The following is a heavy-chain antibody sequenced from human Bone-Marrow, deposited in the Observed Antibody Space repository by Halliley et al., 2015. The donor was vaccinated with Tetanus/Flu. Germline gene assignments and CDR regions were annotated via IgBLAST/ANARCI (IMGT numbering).Heavy chain of an antibody. J-gene: IGHJ4*02. V-gene: IGHV4-4*02. CDR3: ARHHYYASGRFGTGFDY. D-gene: IGHD3-10*01. CDR1: GGSISSSNW. Sequence: TLSLTCGLSGGSISSSNWWSWVRQPPGKGLEWIGEIHHNGSIKYNPSLKSRVTMSADGSENQFSLRLKSVTAADTAVYYCARHHYYASGRFGTGFDYGGRGILVTVSA. CDR2: IHHNGSI.